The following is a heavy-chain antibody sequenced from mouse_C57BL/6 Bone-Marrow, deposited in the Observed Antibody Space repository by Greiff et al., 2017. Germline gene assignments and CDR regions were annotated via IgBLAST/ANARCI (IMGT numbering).Heavy chain of an antibody. J-gene: IGHJ3*01. V-gene: IGHV1-75*01. CDR2: IFPGSGST. CDR3: ARSLWYYGSSAWCAY. D-gene: IGHD1-1*01. CDR1: GYTFTDYY. Sequence: VQLQQSGPELVKPGASVKISCKASGYTFTDYYINWVKQRPGQGLEWIGWIFPGSGSTYYNEKFKGKATLTVDKSSSTAYMLLSSLTSEDSAVYFCARSLWYYGSSAWCAYWGQGTLVTVSA.